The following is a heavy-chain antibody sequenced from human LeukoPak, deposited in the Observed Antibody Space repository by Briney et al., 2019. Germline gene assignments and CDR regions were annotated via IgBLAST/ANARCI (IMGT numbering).Heavy chain of an antibody. V-gene: IGHV4-34*01. D-gene: IGHD5-12*01. CDR2: INHSGST. CDR3: ARQTGYGNYFDS. Sequence: KPSETLSLTCAVYGGSFSGYYWSWIRQPPGKGLEWIGEINHSGSTNYNPSLKSRVTISVDTSKNQFSLKLSSVTAADTAMYYCARQTGYGNYFDSWGQGILVTVSS. J-gene: IGHJ4*02. CDR1: GGSFSGYY.